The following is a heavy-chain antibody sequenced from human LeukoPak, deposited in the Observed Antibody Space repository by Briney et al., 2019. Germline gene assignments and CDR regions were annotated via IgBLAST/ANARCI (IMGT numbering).Heavy chain of an antibody. V-gene: IGHV4-34*01. Sequence: SETLSLTCAVYGGSFSGYYWSWIRQPPGKGLEWIGEIHHSGSTNYNPSLKSRVTISVDTSKDQFSLKLSSVTAADTAVYYCAGFKLSRYFDLWGRGTLVTVSS. CDR3: AGFKLSRYFDL. D-gene: IGHD6-6*01. CDR1: GGSFSGYY. J-gene: IGHJ2*01. CDR2: IHHSGST.